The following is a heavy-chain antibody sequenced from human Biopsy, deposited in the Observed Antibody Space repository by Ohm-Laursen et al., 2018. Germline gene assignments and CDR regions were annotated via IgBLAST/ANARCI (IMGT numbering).Heavy chain of an antibody. Sequence: SETLSLTCAVYVGSFSGYYWTWIRQPPGKGLEWIGEINHSGSTNYNPSLKSRVSISVDTSKNQFSLRLPSVTAADTAVYYCARHAPSYSGSYWRYFDLWGRGTLVTVSS. D-gene: IGHD1-26*01. CDR2: INHSGST. J-gene: IGHJ2*01. CDR3: ARHAPSYSGSYWRYFDL. V-gene: IGHV4-34*01. CDR1: VGSFSGYY.